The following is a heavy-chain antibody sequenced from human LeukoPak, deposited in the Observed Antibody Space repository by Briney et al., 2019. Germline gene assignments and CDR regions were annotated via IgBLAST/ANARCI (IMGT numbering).Heavy chain of an antibody. V-gene: IGHV4-39*01. Sequence: PETLSLTCTVSGGSISSSSYYWGWIRQPPGKGLEWIGSIYYSGSTYYNPSLKSRVTISVDTSKNQFSLKLSSVTAADTAVYYCARIGLSGDYWGQGTLVTVSS. J-gene: IGHJ4*02. CDR1: GGSISSSSYY. CDR3: ARIGLSGDY. CDR2: IYYSGST. D-gene: IGHD1-26*01.